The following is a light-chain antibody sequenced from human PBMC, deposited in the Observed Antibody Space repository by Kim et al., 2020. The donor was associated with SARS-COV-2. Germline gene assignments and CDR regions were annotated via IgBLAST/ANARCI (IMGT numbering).Light chain of an antibody. V-gene: IGKV1-17*01. CDR1: QDIGND. Sequence: ASVGDRVTITCRASQDIGNDLVWYQQNPGRAPKRLIYGASNLQSGVPSRFSGSGSGTEFTLTINSLQPEDFATYFCLQHRTYPITFGQGTRLEIK. J-gene: IGKJ5*01. CDR3: LQHRTYPIT. CDR2: GAS.